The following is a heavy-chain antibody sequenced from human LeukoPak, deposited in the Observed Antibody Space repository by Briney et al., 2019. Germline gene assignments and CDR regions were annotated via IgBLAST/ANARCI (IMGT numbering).Heavy chain of an antibody. V-gene: IGHV3-30*18. CDR2: ISYDGSNK. CDR1: GFTFSSYG. CDR3: AKTPMVREANEEPYYYYGMDV. J-gene: IGHJ6*02. Sequence: GGSLRLSCAASGFTFSSYGMHWVRQAPGKGLEWVAVISYDGSNKYYADSVKGRFTISRDNSKNTLYLQMNSLRAEDTAVYYCAKTPMVREANEEPYYYYGMDVWGQGTAVTVSS. D-gene: IGHD3-10*01.